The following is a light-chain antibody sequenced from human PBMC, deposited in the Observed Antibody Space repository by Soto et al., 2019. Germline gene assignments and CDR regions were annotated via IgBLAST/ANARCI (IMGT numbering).Light chain of an antibody. CDR3: QQYNNWPWT. CDR1: QTVTSGY. J-gene: IGKJ1*01. Sequence: EIVLTQSPDTLSLSPGERATLLCRASQTVTSGYLAWYQQKPGQAPRLLIHGASTRATGFPARFSGSGSGTDFTLTISSLQSEDFAVYYCQQYNNWPWTFGQGTKVDIK. CDR2: GAS. V-gene: IGKV3-15*01.